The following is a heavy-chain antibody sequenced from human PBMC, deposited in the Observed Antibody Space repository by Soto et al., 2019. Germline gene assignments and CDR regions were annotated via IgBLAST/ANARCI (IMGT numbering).Heavy chain of an antibody. D-gene: IGHD3-22*01. CDR3: AKDLTYYYDSSGLDV. V-gene: IGHV3-9*01. J-gene: IGHJ6*02. Sequence: PGGSLRLSCAASGFTFDDYAMHWVRQAPGKGLEWVSGISWNSGSIGYADSVKGRFTISRDNAKNSLYLQMNSLRAEDTALYYCAKDLTYYYDSSGLDVWGQGTTVTVSS. CDR1: GFTFDDYA. CDR2: ISWNSGSI.